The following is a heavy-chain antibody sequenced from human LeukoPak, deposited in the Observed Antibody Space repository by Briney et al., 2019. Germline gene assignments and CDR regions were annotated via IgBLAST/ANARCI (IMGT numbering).Heavy chain of an antibody. J-gene: IGHJ4*02. CDR2: FNPTGGTT. CDR1: GYTFTSYY. Sequence: ASVKVSCKASGYTFTSYYIHWVRQAPGQGLEWMGIFNPTGGTTSYAQKFQGRVTMTRDTSTSTVYMELSSLRFEDTAVYYCVRVTRTTRALDYWGQGTLVTVSS. CDR3: VRVTRTTRALDY. D-gene: IGHD4-11*01. V-gene: IGHV1-46*01.